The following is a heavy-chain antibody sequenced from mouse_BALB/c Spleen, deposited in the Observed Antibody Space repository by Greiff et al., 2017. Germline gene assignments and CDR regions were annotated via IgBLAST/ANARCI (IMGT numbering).Heavy chain of an antibody. CDR1: GYTFTDYA. V-gene: IGHV1-67*01. CDR3: ARDLDYGSSPHWYFDV. CDR2: ISTYYGDA. J-gene: IGHJ1*01. D-gene: IGHD1-1*01. Sequence: VKLQESGAELVRPGVSVKISCKGSGYTFTDYAMHWVKQSHAKSLEWIGVISTYYGDASYNQKFKGKATMTVDKSSSTAYMELARLTSEDSAIYYCARDLDYGSSPHWYFDVWGAGTTVTVSS.